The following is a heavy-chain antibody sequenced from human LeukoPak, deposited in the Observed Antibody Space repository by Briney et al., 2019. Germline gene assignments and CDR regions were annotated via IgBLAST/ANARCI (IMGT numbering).Heavy chain of an antibody. CDR3: ARGTGFSSNRREYYYYMDV. D-gene: IGHD5-18*01. V-gene: IGHV1-69*05. CDR1: GGTFSSYA. J-gene: IGHJ6*03. CDR2: IIPIFGTA. Sequence: SVKVSCKASGGTFSSYAISWVRQAPGQGLEWMGGIIPIFGTANYAQKFQGRVTITTDESTSTAYMELSSLRSEDTAVYYCARGTGFSSNRREYYYYMDVWGKGTMVTVSS.